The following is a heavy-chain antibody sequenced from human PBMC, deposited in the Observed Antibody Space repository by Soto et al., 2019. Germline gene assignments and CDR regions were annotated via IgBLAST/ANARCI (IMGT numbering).Heavy chain of an antibody. CDR1: GFTFISYS. V-gene: IGHV3-48*02. CDR2: ISSSSSTI. D-gene: IGHD3-3*01. CDR3: ARGNKNTVWSGYYYFDY. J-gene: IGHJ4*02. Sequence: GGSLRLSCAASGFTFISYSMNWVRQAPGKGLEWVSYISSSSSTIYYADSVKGRFTISRDNAKNSLYLQMNSLRDEDTAVYYCARGNKNTVWSGYYYFDYWGQGTLVTVSS.